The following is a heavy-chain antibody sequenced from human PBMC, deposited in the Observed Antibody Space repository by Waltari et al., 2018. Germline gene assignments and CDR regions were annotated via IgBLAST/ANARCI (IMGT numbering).Heavy chain of an antibody. CDR3: ASGYCSGGSCYHFDY. CDR1: GGSISSGGYS. V-gene: IGHV4-30-2*01. Sequence: QLQLQESGSGLVKPSQTLSLTCAVSGGSISSGGYSWSWLRQPPGKGLEWIGYIYHSGSTYYNPSLKSRVTISVDRSKNQFSLKLSSVTAADTAVYYCASGYCSGGSCYHFDYWGQGTLVTVSS. CDR2: IYHSGST. J-gene: IGHJ4*02. D-gene: IGHD2-15*01.